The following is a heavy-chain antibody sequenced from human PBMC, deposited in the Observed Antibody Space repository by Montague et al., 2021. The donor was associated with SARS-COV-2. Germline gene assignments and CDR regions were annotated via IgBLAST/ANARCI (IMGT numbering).Heavy chain of an antibody. CDR3: VRDHPYGGPRGAYDI. D-gene: IGHD4-23*01. V-gene: IGHV4-59*01. Sequence: DTLSLTCTVSGGSITGYYWSWLRRSPGKGLEWIAYIYDGGAVNYNPSLGSRVTISTDTSKNQLSLKVNSVTAADTAVYYCVRDHPYGGPRGAYDIWGQGTVVTVSS. CDR2: IYDGGAV. CDR1: GGSITGYY. J-gene: IGHJ3*02.